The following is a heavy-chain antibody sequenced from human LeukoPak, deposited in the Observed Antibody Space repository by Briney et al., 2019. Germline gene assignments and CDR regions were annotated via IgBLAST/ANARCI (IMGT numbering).Heavy chain of an antibody. J-gene: IGHJ6*03. V-gene: IGHV1-69*13. CDR1: GDTFSSYA. Sequence: ASVKVSCKASGDTFSSYAIGWVQQAPGQGLEWIGGIIPIFGTANYAQKFQGRVTITADESTSTAYMELSSLRSEDTAVYYCARPNGSGSYLKSYYYYMDVWGKGTTVTVSS. CDR2: IIPIFGTA. CDR3: ARPNGSGSYLKSYYYYMDV. D-gene: IGHD3-10*01.